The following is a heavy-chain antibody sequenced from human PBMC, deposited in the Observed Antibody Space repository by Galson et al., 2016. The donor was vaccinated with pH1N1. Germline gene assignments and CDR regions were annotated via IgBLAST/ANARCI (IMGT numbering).Heavy chain of an antibody. CDR1: GDTFNSYA. V-gene: IGHV1-69*13. CDR2: VIAIFNTP. Sequence: SVKVSCKASGDTFNSYAFNWVRQAPGQGLEWMGRVIAIFNTPNHAREFQGRVTITADESTSTAYMELSSLRSEDTAVYYCATTRWTPSQGVISQFFAQWGQGTQVTVSS. D-gene: IGHD4-23*01. CDR3: ATTRWTPSQGVISQFFAQ. J-gene: IGHJ4*02.